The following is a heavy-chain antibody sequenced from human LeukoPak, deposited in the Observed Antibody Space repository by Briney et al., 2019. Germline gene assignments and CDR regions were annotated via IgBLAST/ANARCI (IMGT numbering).Heavy chain of an antibody. D-gene: IGHD6-13*01. CDR2: MNPNSGNT. CDR1: GYTFTSYD. V-gene: IGHV1-8*03. Sequence: ASVKVSCKASGYTFTSYDINWVRQATGQGLEWMGWMNPNSGNTGYAQKFQGRVTITRNTSISTAYMELSSLRSEDTAVYYRARCSSWYLGTNMDVWGKGTTVTVSS. J-gene: IGHJ6*03. CDR3: ARCSSWYLGTNMDV.